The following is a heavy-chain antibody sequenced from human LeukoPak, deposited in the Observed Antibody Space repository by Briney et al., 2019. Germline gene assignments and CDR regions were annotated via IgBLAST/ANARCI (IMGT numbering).Heavy chain of an antibody. Sequence: SVKVSCKASGGTFSSYAISWVRQAPGQGLEWMGGIIPIFGTANYAQKFQGRVTITADESTSTAYMELSSLRSEDTAVYYCATAPIAAAWVDYWGQGTLVTVSS. J-gene: IGHJ4*02. V-gene: IGHV1-69*13. CDR2: IIPIFGTA. CDR3: ATAPIAAAWVDY. CDR1: GGTFSSYA. D-gene: IGHD6-13*01.